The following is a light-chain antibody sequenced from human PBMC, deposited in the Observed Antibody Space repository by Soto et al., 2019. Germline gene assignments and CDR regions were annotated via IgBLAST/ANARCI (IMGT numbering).Light chain of an antibody. CDR2: GAS. Sequence: VLTQSPGTLSLSPGERAILSCRASQTVNNNYLAWCQQNPGQARRLLIYGASRRATGIPDRFSGSASGTDLTLNISRLEPEDGAVYVCQQYSDLPMTFGQGTRLEIK. CDR1: QTVNNNY. V-gene: IGKV3-20*01. CDR3: QQYSDLPMT. J-gene: IGKJ5*01.